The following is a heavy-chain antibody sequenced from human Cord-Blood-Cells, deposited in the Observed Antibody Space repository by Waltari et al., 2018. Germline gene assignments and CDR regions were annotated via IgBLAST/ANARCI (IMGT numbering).Heavy chain of an antibody. J-gene: IGHJ6*02. Sequence: EVQLVESGGGLIQPGGSLRLSCAASGFTVSSNYMSWVRQAPGKGLEWVSVIYSGGSTYYADSVKGRFTISRDNSKNTLYLQMNSLRAEDTAVYYCARESGGYCSGGSCYGMDVWGQGTTVTVSS. CDR1: GFTVSSNY. V-gene: IGHV3-53*01. D-gene: IGHD2-15*01. CDR3: ARESGGYCSGGSCYGMDV. CDR2: IYSGGST.